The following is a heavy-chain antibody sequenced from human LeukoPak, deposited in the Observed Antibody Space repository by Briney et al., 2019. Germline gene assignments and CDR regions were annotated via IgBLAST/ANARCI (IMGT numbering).Heavy chain of an antibody. CDR3: AKLGCSSISCYSNY. D-gene: IGHD2-2*01. V-gene: IGHV3-53*01. CDR1: GFTVSSNY. Sequence: GGSLRLSCAASGFTVSSNYMSWVRQAPGKGLEWVSVIYSGGSTYYADSVKGRFTISRDNSKNTLYLQMNSLRAEDTAVYYCAKLGCSSISCYSNYWGQGTLVTVSS. CDR2: IYSGGST. J-gene: IGHJ4*02.